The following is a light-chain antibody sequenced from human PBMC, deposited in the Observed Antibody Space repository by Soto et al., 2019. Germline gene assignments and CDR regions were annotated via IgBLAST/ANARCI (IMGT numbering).Light chain of an antibody. CDR3: QQYNDNWT. CDR1: QSISSW. V-gene: IGKV1-5*03. Sequence: DIQMTQSPSTLAASVLERVTITCLASQSISSWLAWYQQKPGKAPKLLIYKASTLQSGVPSRFSGSGSGTEFTLAISSLQPDDSATYYCQQYNDNWTFGQGTKVDI. J-gene: IGKJ1*01. CDR2: KAS.